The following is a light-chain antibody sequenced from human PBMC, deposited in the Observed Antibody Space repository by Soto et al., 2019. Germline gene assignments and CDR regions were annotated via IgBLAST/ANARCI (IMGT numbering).Light chain of an antibody. Sequence: QSALTQPASVSGSLGQWITISCTGTSSDVGGYNYVSWYQQHPGKAPKLMIYDVSNGPSGVSNRFSGSKSGNTASLTISGLQAEDEADYYCSSYTGSRKVFGGGTQLTVL. CDR3: SSYTGSRKV. J-gene: IGLJ2*01. CDR1: SSDVGGYNY. V-gene: IGLV2-14*01. CDR2: DVS.